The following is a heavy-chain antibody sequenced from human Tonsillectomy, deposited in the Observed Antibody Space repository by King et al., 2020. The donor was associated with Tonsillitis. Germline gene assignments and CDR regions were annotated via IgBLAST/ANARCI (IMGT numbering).Heavy chain of an antibody. J-gene: IGHJ4*02. CDR2: IKQDGSEK. Sequence: VQLVESGGGLVQPGGSLRLSCAASGFTFSSYWTSWGRPAPGKGLEWVANIKQDGSEKYYVDSVKGRFTISRDNAKNSLDLQMNSLRAEDTAVYYCARRYCSGGSCYSQFDYWGQGTLVTVSS. D-gene: IGHD2-15*01. CDR3: ARRYCSGGSCYSQFDY. V-gene: IGHV3-7*04. CDR1: GFTFSSYW.